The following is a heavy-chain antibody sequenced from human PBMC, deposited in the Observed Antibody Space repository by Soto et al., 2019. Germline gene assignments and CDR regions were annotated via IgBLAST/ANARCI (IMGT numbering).Heavy chain of an antibody. V-gene: IGHV1-8*01. CDR2: MNPNSGNT. D-gene: IGHD2-21*02. CDR1: GYTFTSYD. J-gene: IGHJ6*03. CDR3: ARVSDYYYYYYMDV. Sequence: ASVKVSCKASGYTFTSYDINWVRQATGQGLEWMGWMNPNSGNTGYARKFQGRVTMTRNTSISTAYMELSSLRSEDTAVYYCARVSDYYYYYYMDVWGKETTVTVSS.